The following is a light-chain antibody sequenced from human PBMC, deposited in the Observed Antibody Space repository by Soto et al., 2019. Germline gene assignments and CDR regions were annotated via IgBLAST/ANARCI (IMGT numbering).Light chain of an antibody. CDR3: QQRSYWPWT. J-gene: IGKJ1*01. V-gene: IGKV3-11*01. CDR1: RSVGSS. CDR2: GAS. Sequence: EIVLTHSPATLSFSPGDRPTLSCMASRSVGSSLAWYQQKPGQAPRLLIYGASNSATGIPDRFSGSESGTDFTLTISSLEPEDSALFYCQQRSYWPWTFGQGTKVDIK.